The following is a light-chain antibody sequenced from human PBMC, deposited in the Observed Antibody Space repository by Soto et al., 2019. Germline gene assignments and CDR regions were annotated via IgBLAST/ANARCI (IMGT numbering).Light chain of an antibody. CDR1: QSVSSSY. Sequence: PGDRATLSCRASQSVSSSYLAWYQQKPGQAPRLLIYGASSRATGIPDRFSGSGSGTDFTLTISRLEPEDFAVYYCQQYGSSPWTFGQGTKVEIK. V-gene: IGKV3-20*01. CDR2: GAS. CDR3: QQYGSSPWT. J-gene: IGKJ1*01.